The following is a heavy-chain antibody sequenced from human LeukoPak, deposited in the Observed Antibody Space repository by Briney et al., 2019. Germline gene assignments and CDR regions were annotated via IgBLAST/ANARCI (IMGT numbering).Heavy chain of an antibody. J-gene: IGHJ4*02. CDR2: INAGNGGT. D-gene: IGHD3-3*01. V-gene: IGHV1-3*01. CDR3: ARPGDVLSAYYSY. CDR1: GYTFTTYP. Sequence: ASVKVSCKASGYTFTTYPIHWVRQAPGQRLEWMGWINAGNGGTEYSQKFQGRVTITRDTSASTVHMELSSLRSEDTAVYYCARPGDVLSAYYSYWGQGTLVTVSS.